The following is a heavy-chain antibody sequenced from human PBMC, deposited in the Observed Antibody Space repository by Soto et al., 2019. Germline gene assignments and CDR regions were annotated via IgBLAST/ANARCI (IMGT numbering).Heavy chain of an antibody. CDR1: GFTFDDYA. Sequence: EVQLVESGGGLVQPGRSLRLSCAASGFTFDDYAMHWVRQAPGKCLEWVSGISWNSVSIVYADSVKGRLAISIDNAKNSRYLQIDGQRAEERPLYYDAKDFSRFAVAVPEVWVQGTLVTVSS. J-gene: IGHJ4*02. CDR2: ISWNSVSI. D-gene: IGHD6-19*01. CDR3: AKDFSRFAVAVPEV. V-gene: IGHV3-9*01.